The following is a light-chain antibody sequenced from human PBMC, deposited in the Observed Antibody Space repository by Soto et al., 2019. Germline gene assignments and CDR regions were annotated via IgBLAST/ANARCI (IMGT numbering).Light chain of an antibody. V-gene: IGKV3-20*01. J-gene: IGKJ2*02. CDR3: QQYGSLWT. Sequence: EIVLTQSPGTLSLSPGERATLSCRASQSVDSSYLAWYQQKSGQAPRLLIYDASSRVTGIPDRFSGSGSGKDFTLTISRLEPEDFAVYYCQQYGSLWTFGQGTKLEI. CDR1: QSVDSSY. CDR2: DAS.